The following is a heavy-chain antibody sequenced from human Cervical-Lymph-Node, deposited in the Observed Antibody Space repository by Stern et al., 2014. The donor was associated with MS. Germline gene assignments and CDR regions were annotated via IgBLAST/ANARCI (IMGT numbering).Heavy chain of an antibody. V-gene: IGHV3-30*18. CDR1: GFTFSTHA. Sequence: VKLVESGGGVVQPGRSLRLSCAASGFTFSTHAMHWVRQAPGKGLEWVAVISDDGTNKCYSDSVKGRFTISRDKSNNTLYLQMKSLRAEDTAVYSCAKDRSRLSGLKDDWGLGTLVTVSS. CDR3: AKDRSRLSGLKDD. J-gene: IGHJ4*02. D-gene: IGHD6-6*01. CDR2: ISDDGTNK.